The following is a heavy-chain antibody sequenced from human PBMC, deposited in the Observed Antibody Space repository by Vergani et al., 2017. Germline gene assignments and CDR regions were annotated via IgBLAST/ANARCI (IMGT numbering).Heavy chain of an antibody. CDR1: GFTFSSYE. V-gene: IGHV3-23*01. Sequence: EVQLLESGGGLVQPGGSLRLSCAASGFTFSSYEMSWVRQAPGKGLEWVSAISGSGGSTYYADSVKGRFTISRDNAKNTLYLQMNSLRAEDTAVYYCANGGGQKNYDFWSGYFGGSFDYWGQGTLVTVSS. D-gene: IGHD3-3*01. J-gene: IGHJ4*02. CDR3: ANGGGQKNYDFWSGYFGGSFDY. CDR2: ISGSGGST.